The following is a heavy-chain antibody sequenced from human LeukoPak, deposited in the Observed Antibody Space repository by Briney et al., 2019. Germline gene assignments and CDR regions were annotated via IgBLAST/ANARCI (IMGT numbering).Heavy chain of an antibody. CDR2: INPSGGST. CDR3: ARDNGDGYNYRFDY. Sequence: ASVKVSCKASGYTSTSYYIHCVRQAPGQGLEWMGIINPSGGSTSYAQKFQGRVTVTRDTSTSTVYMELSSLRSEDTAVYYCARDNGDGYNYRFDYWGQGTLVTVSS. V-gene: IGHV1-46*01. D-gene: IGHD5-24*01. J-gene: IGHJ4*02. CDR1: GYTSTSYY.